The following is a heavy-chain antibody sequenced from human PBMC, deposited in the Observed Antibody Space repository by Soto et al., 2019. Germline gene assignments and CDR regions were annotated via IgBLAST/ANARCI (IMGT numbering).Heavy chain of an antibody. CDR3: AKGGTYSSGYQHYFDY. CDR2: ISGSGGST. CDR1: GFTFSSYA. J-gene: IGHJ4*02. Sequence: PGGSLRLSCAASGFTFSSYAMSWVRQAPGKGLEWVSAISGSGGSTYYADSVKGRFTISRDNSKNTLYLQMNSLRAEDTAVYYCAKGGTYSSGYQHYFDYWGQGTLVTVSS. D-gene: IGHD3-22*01. V-gene: IGHV3-23*01.